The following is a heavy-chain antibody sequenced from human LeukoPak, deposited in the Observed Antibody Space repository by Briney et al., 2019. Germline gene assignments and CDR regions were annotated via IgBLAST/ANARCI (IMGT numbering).Heavy chain of an antibody. CDR1: GFTFSSYW. V-gene: IGHV3-7*01. D-gene: IGHD3-10*02. J-gene: IGHJ6*04. CDR3: AELGITMIGGV. Sequence: GGSLRLSCAASGFTFSSYWMSWVRQAPGEGLEWVANIKQDGSEKYYVDSVKCRFTISRDNAKNSLYLQMNSLRAEDTAVYYCAELGITMIGGVWGKGTTFTISS. CDR2: IKQDGSEK.